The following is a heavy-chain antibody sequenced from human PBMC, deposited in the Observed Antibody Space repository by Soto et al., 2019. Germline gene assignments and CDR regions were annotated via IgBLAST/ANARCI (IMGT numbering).Heavy chain of an antibody. D-gene: IGHD2-2*01. J-gene: IGHJ6*02. CDR2: ILHSGRT. Sequence: QLQLRESGPGLVKPSETLSLTCSVSGGSITITPYYWAWVRPPPGKGLEWLGSILHSGRTYYNPSVKCRGTMRADTCRDRFSPMRGSVAAADAGLHYCATLPAALYFYGWDVWCQETTVTISS. CDR3: ATLPAALYFYGWDV. CDR1: GGSITITPYY. V-gene: IGHV4-39*01.